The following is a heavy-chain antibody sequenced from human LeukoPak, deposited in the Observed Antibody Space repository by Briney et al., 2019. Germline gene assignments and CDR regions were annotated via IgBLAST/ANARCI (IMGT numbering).Heavy chain of an antibody. CDR2: FDPEDGET. Sequence: ASVKVSCKVSGYTLTELSMHWVRQAPGKGLEWMGGFDPEDGETIYAQKFQGRVTMTEDTSTDTAYMELSSLRSEDTAVYYCATMWWLVRYFDYWGQGTLVTVSS. V-gene: IGHV1-24*01. D-gene: IGHD6-19*01. CDR3: ATMWWLVRYFDY. CDR1: GYTLTELS. J-gene: IGHJ4*02.